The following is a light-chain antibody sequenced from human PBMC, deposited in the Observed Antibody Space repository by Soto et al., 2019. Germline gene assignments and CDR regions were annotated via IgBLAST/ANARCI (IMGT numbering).Light chain of an antibody. CDR2: GAS. V-gene: IGKV3-20*01. Sequence: DIELTQSPGTLSLSPGERATLSCRASQTVISDYLAWLQHKPGQAPRLLIHGASTRATGTPDRFRGSGSGTDFTLTISRLEPEDFAVYYCQQYGYSPGAFGQGTRLEI. J-gene: IGKJ5*01. CDR3: QQYGYSPGA. CDR1: QTVISDY.